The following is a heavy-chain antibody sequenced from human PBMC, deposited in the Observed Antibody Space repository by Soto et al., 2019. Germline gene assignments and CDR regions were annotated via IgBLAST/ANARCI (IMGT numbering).Heavy chain of an antibody. V-gene: IGHV1-18*01. D-gene: IGHD5-18*01. CDR2: ISAYNGNT. Sequence: ASVKVSCKASGYTFTSYGISWVRQAPGQGPEWMGWISAYNGNTNYAQKLQGRVTMTTDTSTSAAYMELRSLRSDDTAVYYCARELSSYCFFDYWGQGTLVTVSS. J-gene: IGHJ4*02. CDR3: ARELSSYCFFDY. CDR1: GYTFTSYG.